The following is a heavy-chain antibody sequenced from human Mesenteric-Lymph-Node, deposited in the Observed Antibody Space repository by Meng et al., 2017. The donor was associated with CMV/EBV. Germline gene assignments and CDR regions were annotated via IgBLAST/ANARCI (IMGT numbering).Heavy chain of an antibody. CDR2: ISWNSGSI. Sequence: GGSLRLSCAASGFTFDDYAMHWVRQAPGKGLEWVSGISWNSGSIGYADSVKGRFTISRDNAKNSLYLQMNSLRTDDTAVYYCARGLYDPPMDVWGQGTTVTVSS. V-gene: IGHV3-9*01. D-gene: IGHD3-3*01. J-gene: IGHJ6*02. CDR1: GFTFDDYA. CDR3: ARGLYDPPMDV.